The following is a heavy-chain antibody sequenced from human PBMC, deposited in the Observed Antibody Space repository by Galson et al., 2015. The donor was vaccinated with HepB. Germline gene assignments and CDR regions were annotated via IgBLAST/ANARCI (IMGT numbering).Heavy chain of an antibody. J-gene: IGHJ4*02. D-gene: IGHD6-13*01. Sequence: SLRLSCAASGFTFSSYSMNWVRQAPGKGLEWVSSISSSSSYIYYADSVKGRFTISRDNSKNTLYLQMNSLRAEDTAVYYCARDRDHTAAAAPGDYWGQGTLVTVSS. V-gene: IGHV3-21*01. CDR3: ARDRDHTAAAAPGDY. CDR1: GFTFSSYS. CDR2: ISSSSSYI.